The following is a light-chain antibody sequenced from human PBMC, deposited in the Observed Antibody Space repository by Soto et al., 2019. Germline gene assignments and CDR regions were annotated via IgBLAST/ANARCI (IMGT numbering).Light chain of an antibody. CDR2: TAS. CDR1: QNVRDQ. CDR3: QQHANWPPLT. J-gene: IGKJ4*01. Sequence: EVVMTQSPATLSVSPGERATLSCRASQNVRDQLVWYQTRPGQAPRLLIHTASTRATGIPARFSGSGYGTEFTLNISSLQSEDVSVYYCQQHANWPPLTVGGGTTVEIK. V-gene: IGKV3-15*01.